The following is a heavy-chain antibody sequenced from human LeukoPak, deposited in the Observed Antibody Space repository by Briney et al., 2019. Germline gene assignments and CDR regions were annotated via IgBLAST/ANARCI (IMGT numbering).Heavy chain of an antibody. Sequence: GGSLRLSCAASGFTFDDYGMSWVRQAPGKGLEWVSGINWNGGSTDYADSVKGRFTISRDNSKNTLYLQMNSLRAEDTAVYYCAKVDDGSGNPYYFDYWGQGTLVTVSS. V-gene: IGHV3-20*04. CDR2: INWNGGST. D-gene: IGHD3-10*01. J-gene: IGHJ4*02. CDR1: GFTFDDYG. CDR3: AKVDDGSGNPYYFDY.